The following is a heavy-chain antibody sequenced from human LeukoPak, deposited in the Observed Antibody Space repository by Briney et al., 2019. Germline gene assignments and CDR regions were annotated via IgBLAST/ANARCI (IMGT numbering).Heavy chain of an antibody. CDR3: AKQRVATWWDLVDL. J-gene: IGHJ5*02. CDR2: ISADKGNT. Sequence: ASVKVSCKASGHSFTNYGFSWVRQAPGQGLEWMGWISADKGNTNYAQKFQGRVIMTTDTSTSTAYMELRSLTSDDTAVYYFAKQRVATWWDLVDLWGQGTPVTVSS. D-gene: IGHD1-26*01. CDR1: GHSFTNYG. V-gene: IGHV1-18*01.